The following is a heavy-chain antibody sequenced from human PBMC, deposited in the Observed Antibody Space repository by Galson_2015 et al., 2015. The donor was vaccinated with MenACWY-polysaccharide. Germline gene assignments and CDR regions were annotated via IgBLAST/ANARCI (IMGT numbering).Heavy chain of an antibody. J-gene: IGHJ4*02. V-gene: IGHV1-18*01. CDR3: ARVGLGTVAATEDY. D-gene: IGHD6-19*01. CDR2: ISAYNGNT. CDR1: GYTFTSYS. Sequence: SCKASGYTFTSYSLSWVRQAPGQGLEWMGWISAYNGNTNYAQNFQDRVTMTTDTSTSTAYMELRSLRSDDTAVYYCARVGLGTVAATEDYWGQGTLVTVSS.